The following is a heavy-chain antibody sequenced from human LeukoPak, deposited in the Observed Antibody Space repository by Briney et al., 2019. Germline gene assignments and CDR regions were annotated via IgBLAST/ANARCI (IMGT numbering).Heavy chain of an antibody. CDR2: ISYSGNT. CDR3: ARDFLRTASPDAFDF. Sequence: SQTLSLTCTVSGDSISSDGYSWTWIRQPPGKGLEWIGHISYSGNTYYNPSLKSRVALSVDASKNQFSLNLTSVTAADTAIYCCARDFLRTASPDAFDFWGQGTMVTVSS. D-gene: IGHD2-21*02. J-gene: IGHJ3*01. V-gene: IGHV4-31*03. CDR1: GDSISSDGYS.